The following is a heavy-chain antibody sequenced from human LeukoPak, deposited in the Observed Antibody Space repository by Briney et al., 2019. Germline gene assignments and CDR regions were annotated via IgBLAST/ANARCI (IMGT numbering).Heavy chain of an antibody. CDR3: AREYSSSWYWGYYYYGMDV. CDR2: ISSSGSTI. J-gene: IGHJ6*02. V-gene: IGHV3-11*01. D-gene: IGHD6-13*01. CDR1: GFTFSDYY. Sequence: GGSLRLSCAASGFTFSDYYMSWIRQAPGKGLEWVSCISSSGSTIYYADSVKGRFTISRDNAKNSLYLQMNSLRAEDTAVYYCAREYSSSWYWGYYYYGMDVWGQGTTVTVSS.